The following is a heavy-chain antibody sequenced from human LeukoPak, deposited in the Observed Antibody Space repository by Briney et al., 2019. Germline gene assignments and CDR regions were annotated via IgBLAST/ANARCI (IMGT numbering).Heavy chain of an antibody. J-gene: IGHJ4*02. CDR3: ARVLAHGDYGIDC. CDR2: ISSSGSTI. Sequence: PGGSLRLSCAASGFTFSSYEMNWVRQAPGKGLEWVSYISSSGSTIYYADSVKGRFAISRDNAKNSLYLQMNSLRAEDTAVYYCARVLAHGDYGIDCWGQGTLVTVSS. D-gene: IGHD4-17*01. V-gene: IGHV3-48*03. CDR1: GFTFSSYE.